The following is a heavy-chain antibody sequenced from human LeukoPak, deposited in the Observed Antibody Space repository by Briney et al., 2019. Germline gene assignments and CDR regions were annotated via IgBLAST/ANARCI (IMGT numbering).Heavy chain of an antibody. J-gene: IGHJ5*02. CDR2: INPNSGGT. Sequence: GASVKVSCKASGGTFSSYAISWVRQAPGQGLEWMGWINPNSGGTNYAQKFQGWVTMTRDTSISTAYMELSRLRSDDTAVYYCARGGAVRYCSSTSCQNWFDPWGQGTLVTVSS. CDR1: GGTFSSYA. V-gene: IGHV1-2*04. D-gene: IGHD2-2*01. CDR3: ARGGAVRYCSSTSCQNWFDP.